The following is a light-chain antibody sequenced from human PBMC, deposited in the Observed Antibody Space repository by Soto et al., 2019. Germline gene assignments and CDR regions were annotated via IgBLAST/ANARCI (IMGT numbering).Light chain of an antibody. Sequence: EIVLTQSPATLSLSPGDRATLSCRASQSVGSYLGWYQQRPGQAPRLLIYDASNRATGIPARFSGSGSGTEFTLTISSLEPEDFAVYYCQQLSHWPSTFGRGTKVEIK. V-gene: IGKV3-11*01. CDR1: QSVGSY. J-gene: IGKJ4*01. CDR3: QQLSHWPST. CDR2: DAS.